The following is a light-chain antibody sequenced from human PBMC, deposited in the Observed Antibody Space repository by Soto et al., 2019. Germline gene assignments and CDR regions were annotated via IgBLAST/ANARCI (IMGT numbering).Light chain of an antibody. CDR2: GAS. CDR1: QSISLNY. J-gene: IGKJ2*01. Sequence: EIVLTQSPGTLSLSPGERATLSCRASQSISLNYLAWYQQKPGQTPRLLIYGASSRATGIPDRFSAGESGTDFTLTITRLEPEDFAVYYCQQYGSSPYTFGQGTKREIK. CDR3: QQYGSSPYT. V-gene: IGKV3-20*01.